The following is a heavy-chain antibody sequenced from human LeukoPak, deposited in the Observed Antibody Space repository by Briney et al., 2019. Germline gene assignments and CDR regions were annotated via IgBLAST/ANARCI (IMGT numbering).Heavy chain of an antibody. CDR1: VGSISSNY. Sequence: SSETLSLTCTVPVGSISSNYWSCIRQPPGKGLGWIRCRYDTGGTNYNPSLQCRVTISVDTSKNQFYLKLTSVTAADTAVYYCARDSGSYSFQSSGQGTLVTVFS. CDR3: ARDSGSYSFQS. V-gene: IGHV4-59*01. CDR2: RYDTGGT. J-gene: IGHJ4*02. D-gene: IGHD1-26*01.